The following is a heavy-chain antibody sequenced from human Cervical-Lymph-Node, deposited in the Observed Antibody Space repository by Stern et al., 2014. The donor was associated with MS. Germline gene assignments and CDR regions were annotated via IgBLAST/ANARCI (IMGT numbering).Heavy chain of an antibody. Sequence: MQLVQSGAEVKKPGESLQISCKLSGYSFTIYYIAWVRQMPGKGLEWMGVIYPYDSDPTYSPSFQGQVTISADKSITTAYLQGSSLRASDTAMYYCARHVQGFDYWGQGTLVTVSS. CDR2: IYPYDSDP. J-gene: IGHJ4*02. CDR3: ARHVQGFDY. CDR1: GYSFTIYY. V-gene: IGHV5-51*01.